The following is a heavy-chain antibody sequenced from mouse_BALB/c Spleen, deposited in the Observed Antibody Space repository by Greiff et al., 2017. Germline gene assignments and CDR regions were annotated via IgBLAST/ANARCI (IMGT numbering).Heavy chain of an antibody. V-gene: IGHV5-9*03. CDR2: ISSGGGNT. CDR1: GFTFSSYT. J-gene: IGHJ3*01. D-gene: IGHD2-10*02. CDR3: ARDKYGNPFAY. Sequence: EVLLVESGGGLVKPGGSLKLSCAASGFTFSSYTMSWVRQTPEKRLEWVATISSGGGNTYYPDSVKGRFTISRDNAKNNLYLQMSSLRSEDTALYYCARDKYGNPFAYWGQGTLVTVSA.